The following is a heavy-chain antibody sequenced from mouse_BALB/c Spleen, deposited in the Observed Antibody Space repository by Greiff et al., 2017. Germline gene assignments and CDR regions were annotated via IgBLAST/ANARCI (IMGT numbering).Heavy chain of an antibody. CDR3: ARFYYDYGYAMDY. Sequence: EVQRVESGGGLVKPGGSLKLSCAASGFTFSSYAMSWVRQTPEKRLEWVASISSGGSTYYPDSVKGRFTISRDNARNILYLQMSSLRSEDTAMYYCARFYYDYGYAMDYWGQGTSVTVSS. CDR2: ISSGGST. CDR1: GFTFSSYA. V-gene: IGHV5-6-5*01. J-gene: IGHJ4*01. D-gene: IGHD2-4*01.